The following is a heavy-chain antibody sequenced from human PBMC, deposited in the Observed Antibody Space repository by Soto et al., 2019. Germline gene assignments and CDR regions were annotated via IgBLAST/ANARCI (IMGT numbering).Heavy chain of an antibody. Sequence: SETLSLTCTVSGGSIRSGGYYWSWIRQHPGKGLEWIGYIYYSGSTYYNPSLKSRVTISVDTSKNQFSLKLSSVTAADTAVYYCARDRVGSLGYCSSTSCYGMDVWGQGTTVTSP. CDR3: ARDRVGSLGYCSSTSCYGMDV. V-gene: IGHV4-31*03. D-gene: IGHD2-2*01. J-gene: IGHJ6*02. CDR2: IYYSGST. CDR1: GGSIRSGGYY.